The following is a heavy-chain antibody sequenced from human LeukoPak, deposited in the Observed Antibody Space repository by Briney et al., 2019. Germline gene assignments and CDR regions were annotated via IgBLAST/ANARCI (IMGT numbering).Heavy chain of an antibody. J-gene: IGHJ4*02. D-gene: IGHD5-24*01. V-gene: IGHV3-48*03. CDR2: ITSNGDTI. CDR1: GFTFTSYH. Sequence: GGSLRLSCATSGFTFTSYHLNWVRQAPGKGLEWVSYITSNGDTIYYSDSVKGRFTISRDNAKNSLFLQMNSLRVEDTAIYYCARDQGDGYNNYFFDSWGQGTLVTVSS. CDR3: ARDQGDGYNNYFFDS.